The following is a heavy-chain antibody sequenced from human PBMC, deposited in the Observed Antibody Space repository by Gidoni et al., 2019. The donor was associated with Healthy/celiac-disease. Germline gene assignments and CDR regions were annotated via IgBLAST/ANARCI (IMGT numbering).Heavy chain of an antibody. CDR1: GGTFSSYA. V-gene: IGHV1-69*01. J-gene: IGHJ5*02. CDR3: ASPHCGGDCYSAEPMGWFDP. Sequence: QVQLVQSGAEVKKPGSSVKVSCQASGGTFSSYAISWVRQAPGQGLEWMGGIIPIFGTANYAQKFQGRVTITADESTSTAYMELSSLRSEDTAVYYCASPHCGGDCYSAEPMGWFDPWGQGTLVTVSS. CDR2: IIPIFGTA. D-gene: IGHD2-21*02.